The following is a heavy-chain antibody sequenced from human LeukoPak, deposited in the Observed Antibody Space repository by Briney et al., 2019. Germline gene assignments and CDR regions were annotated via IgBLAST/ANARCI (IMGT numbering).Heavy chain of an antibody. J-gene: IGHJ6*02. CDR3: ARDQGLIDPPPYGLDV. D-gene: IGHD3-16*01. CDR1: GGTFTNYA. V-gene: IGHV1-69*04. Sequence: ASVKVSCKASGGTFTNYALTWVRQAPGQGLEWMGRIIPTLDITIYAQKFQGRVTITADKSTSAAYIELSSLSSEDTAVYYCARDQGLIDPPPYGLDVWGQGTTVTVSS. CDR2: IIPTLDIT.